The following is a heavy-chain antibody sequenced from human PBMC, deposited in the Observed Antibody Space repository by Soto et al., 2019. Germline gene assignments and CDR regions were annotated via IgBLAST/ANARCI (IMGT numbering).Heavy chain of an antibody. V-gene: IGHV4-59*12. CDR2: VSNTATT. D-gene: IGHD3-10*01. CDR1: GASIINYY. J-gene: IGHJ5*02. CDR3: ARDRRLITMVRGVSLWFDP. Sequence: PSETLSLTCTVSGASIINYYWAWIRQSPGGGLESIGYVSNTATTTYNPSLKNRVTISVDTSKNQFSLKLSSVTAADTAVYYCARDRRLITMVRGVSLWFDPWGQGTLVTVSS.